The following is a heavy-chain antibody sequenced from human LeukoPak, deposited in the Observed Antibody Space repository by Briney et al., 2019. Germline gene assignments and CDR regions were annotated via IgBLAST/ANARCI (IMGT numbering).Heavy chain of an antibody. Sequence: SETLSLTCTVSGGSISSSSSYWGWIRQPPGKGLEWIGGIYHSGSTYYNPSLKSRVTMSVDESKNQFSLKLTSVTAADTAVYYCTRVSLRWFDPWGQGTLVTVSS. CDR3: TRVSLRWFDP. D-gene: IGHD3-16*01. J-gene: IGHJ5*02. CDR1: GGSISSSSSY. CDR2: IYHSGST. V-gene: IGHV4-39*07.